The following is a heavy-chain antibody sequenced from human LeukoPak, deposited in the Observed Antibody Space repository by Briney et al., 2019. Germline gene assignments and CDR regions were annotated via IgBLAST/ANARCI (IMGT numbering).Heavy chain of an antibody. CDR1: GYTFTGYY. Sequence: GASVKVSCKASGYTFTGYYFHWVRQAPGQGLEWMGWINPNTGGTNYVQKFQGRVSMTRDTSINAAYMELSRLTSDDTAVYYCARDLYSSGWTDAFDIWGQGTMVTVSS. CDR2: INPNTGGT. D-gene: IGHD6-19*01. J-gene: IGHJ3*02. V-gene: IGHV1-2*02. CDR3: ARDLYSSGWTDAFDI.